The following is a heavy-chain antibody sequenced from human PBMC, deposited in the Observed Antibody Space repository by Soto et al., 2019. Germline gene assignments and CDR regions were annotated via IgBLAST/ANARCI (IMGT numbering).Heavy chain of an antibody. Sequence: PSETLSLTCTVSGGSISSSSYYWGWIRQPPGKGLEWIGSIYYSGSTYYNPSLKSRVTISVDTSKNQFSLKLSSVTAADTAVYYCARQGSWPLLWFGESGFDYWGQGTLVTVSS. J-gene: IGHJ4*02. D-gene: IGHD3-10*01. CDR2: IYYSGST. CDR3: ARQGSWPLLWFGESGFDY. CDR1: GGSISSSSYY. V-gene: IGHV4-39*01.